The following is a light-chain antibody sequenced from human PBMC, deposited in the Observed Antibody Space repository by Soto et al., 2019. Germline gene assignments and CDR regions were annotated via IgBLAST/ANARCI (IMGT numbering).Light chain of an antibody. CDR2: AAS. V-gene: IGKV1-9*01. Sequence: DIQLTQSPSFLSASVGDRVTITCRASKGSSRYVAWYQQKPGKAPKVLIYAASTLKSGVPSRFSGSGSGTAFTLTISSLQPEDFATYHGQQVKNYPLTFGGGTRVEIK. CDR1: KGSSRY. CDR3: QQVKNYPLT. J-gene: IGKJ4*01.